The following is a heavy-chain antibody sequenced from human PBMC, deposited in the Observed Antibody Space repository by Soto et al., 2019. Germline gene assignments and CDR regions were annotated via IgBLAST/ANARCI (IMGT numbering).Heavy chain of an antibody. CDR1: GYTFTSYA. D-gene: IGHD3-9*01. V-gene: IGHV1-3*01. CDR3: ARGGPRLAHFDY. CDR2: INAGNGNT. Sequence: GASVKGLCKASGYTFTSYAMHWVRQAPGQRLEWMGWINAGNGNTKYSQKFQGRVTITRDTSASTAYMELSSLRSEDTAVYYCARGGPRLAHFDYWGQGTLVTVSS. J-gene: IGHJ4*02.